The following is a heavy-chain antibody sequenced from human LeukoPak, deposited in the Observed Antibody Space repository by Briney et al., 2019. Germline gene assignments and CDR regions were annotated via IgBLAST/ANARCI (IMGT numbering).Heavy chain of an antibody. D-gene: IGHD3-22*01. CDR3: ARARDSSSYYKTNWYFDL. V-gene: IGHV1-18*01. CDR1: GYTFTSYG. J-gene: IGHJ2*01. CDR2: ISAYNGNT. Sequence: ASVKVSCKASGYTFTSYGISWVRQAPGQGLEWMGWISAYNGNTNYAQKLQGRVTVTTDTSTSTAYMELRSLRSDDTAVYYCARARDSSSYYKTNWYFDLWGRGTLVTVSS.